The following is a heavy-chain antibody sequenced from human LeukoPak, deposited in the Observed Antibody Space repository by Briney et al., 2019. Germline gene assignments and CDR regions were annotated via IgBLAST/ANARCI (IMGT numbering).Heavy chain of an antibody. Sequence: GASLRLSCAASGFTFSSYAMHWVRQAPGKGLEWVAVISYDGSNKYYADSVKGRFTISRDNSKNTLYLQMNSLRAEDTAVYYCARDSGNYYTMYYFDYWGQGTLVTVSS. D-gene: IGHD3-3*01. CDR2: ISYDGSNK. CDR1: GFTFSSYA. J-gene: IGHJ4*02. CDR3: ARDSGNYYTMYYFDY. V-gene: IGHV3-30-3*01.